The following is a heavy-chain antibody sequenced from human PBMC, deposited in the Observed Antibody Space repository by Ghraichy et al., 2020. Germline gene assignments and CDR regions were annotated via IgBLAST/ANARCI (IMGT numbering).Heavy chain of an antibody. V-gene: IGHV1-18*04. CDR1: GYTFTSYG. CDR2: ISVYNGNT. Sequence: ASVKVSCKASGYTFTSYGISWVRQAPGQRLEWMGWISVYNGNTMYAQKVQGRVTMTTDTSTNTAYMELRSLISDDTAVDYCARRVAAVGTGGYYFDYWGQGALVTVSS. CDR3: ARRVAAVGTGGYYFDY. D-gene: IGHD6-13*01. J-gene: IGHJ4*02.